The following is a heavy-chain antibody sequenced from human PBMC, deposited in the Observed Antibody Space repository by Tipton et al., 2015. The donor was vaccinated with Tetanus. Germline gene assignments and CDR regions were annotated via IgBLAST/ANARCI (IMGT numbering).Heavy chain of an antibody. V-gene: IGHV7-4-1*02. CDR2: INTNTGKP. CDR1: GYTFTTHA. Sequence: QVQLVQSGSELKKPGASVKVSCKASGYTFTTHAMNWVRQAPGQGLEWLGWINTNTGKPRYAQVFTGRFVFSLDTSVSTTYLQISSLKPEDTGVYYCARGSSPRVQERFAPDYWGQGTLVTVSS. J-gene: IGHJ4*02. CDR3: ARGSSPRVQERFAPDY. D-gene: IGHD4-11*01.